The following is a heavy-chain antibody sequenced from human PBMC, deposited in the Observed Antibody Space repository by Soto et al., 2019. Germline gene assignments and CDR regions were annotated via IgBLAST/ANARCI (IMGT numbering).Heavy chain of an antibody. Sequence: GGSLRLSCAASGFTFSSYAVSWVRQAPGKGLEWVSAISGSGGSTYYADSVKGRFTVSRDNSKNTLYLQMNSLRAEDTAVYYCAGGFGSFDYWGQGTLVTVSS. J-gene: IGHJ4*02. V-gene: IGHV3-23*01. CDR1: GFTFSSYA. CDR3: AGGFGSFDY. D-gene: IGHD3-16*01. CDR2: ISGSGGST.